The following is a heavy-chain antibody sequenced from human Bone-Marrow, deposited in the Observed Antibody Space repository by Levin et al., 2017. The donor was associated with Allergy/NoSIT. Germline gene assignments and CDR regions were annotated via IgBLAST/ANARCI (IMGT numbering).Heavy chain of an antibody. D-gene: IGHD1-7*01. CDR3: AKNMWPITGTHSPADY. CDR1: GFSFSDFT. CDR2: ISGDGGRQ. J-gene: IGHJ4*02. Sequence: GGSLRLSCAASGFSFSDFTMHWVRQAPGKGLEWVAVISGDGGRQYYAHSVKGRFTISRDNSKNTLYLEMNSLRAEDTAVFHCAKNMWPITGTHSPADYWGQGTPVTVSS. V-gene: IGHV3-30-3*02.